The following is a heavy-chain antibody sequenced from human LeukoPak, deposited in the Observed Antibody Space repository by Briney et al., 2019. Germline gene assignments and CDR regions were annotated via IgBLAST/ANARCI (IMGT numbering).Heavy chain of an antibody. J-gene: IGHJ3*02. CDR3: ARAPLISSGWYFTHKPEAFDI. V-gene: IGHV4-4*07. Sequence: PSETLSLTCTVSGGSISSYYWSWIRQPAGKGLEWIGHIYTSGSTNYNPSLKSRVTMSVDTSKNQFSLKLSSVTAADTAVYYCARAPLISSGWYFTHKPEAFDIWGQGTMVTVSS. D-gene: IGHD6-19*01. CDR2: IYTSGST. CDR1: GGSISSYY.